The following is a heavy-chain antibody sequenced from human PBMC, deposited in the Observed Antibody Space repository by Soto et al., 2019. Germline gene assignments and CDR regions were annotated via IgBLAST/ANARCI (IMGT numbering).Heavy chain of an antibody. J-gene: IGHJ6*03. V-gene: IGHV3-7*01. CDR1: GFTFSSYW. CDR3: ARDYSSSWYGPYYYYYYYMDV. Sequence: PGGSLRLSCAASGFTFSSYWMSWVRQAPGKGLEWVANIKQDGSEKYYVDSVKGRFTISRDNAKNSLYLQMNSLRAEDTAVYYCARDYSSSWYGPYYYYYYYMDVWGKGTTVTVSS. D-gene: IGHD6-13*01. CDR2: IKQDGSEK.